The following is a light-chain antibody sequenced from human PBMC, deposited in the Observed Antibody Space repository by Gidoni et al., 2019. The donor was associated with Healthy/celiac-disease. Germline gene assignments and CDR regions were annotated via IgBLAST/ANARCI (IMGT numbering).Light chain of an antibody. CDR3: QQYNNWPLMYT. CDR2: GAS. Sequence: EIVMPQSPATLSVSPGERATLSCRASPSVSSNLAWYQQKPGQDPRLLIYGASTRATGIPARFSGSGSGTEFTLTISSLQSEDFAVYYCQQYNNWPLMYTFGQGTKLEIK. CDR1: PSVSSN. J-gene: IGKJ2*01. V-gene: IGKV3-15*01.